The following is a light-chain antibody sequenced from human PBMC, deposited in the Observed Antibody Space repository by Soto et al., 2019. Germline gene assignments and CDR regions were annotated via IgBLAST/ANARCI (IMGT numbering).Light chain of an antibody. Sequence: QSVLTQPPSASGTPGQRVAVSCSGSSSNIGSNTVNWYQQLPGTAPKLLIYSFSQRPSGVPDRFSGSKSGTSASLAISGLQSDDEANYYCAVWDGRLKAYVFGTGTKLTVL. CDR2: SFS. CDR1: SSNIGSNT. V-gene: IGLV1-44*01. J-gene: IGLJ1*01. CDR3: AVWDGRLKAYV.